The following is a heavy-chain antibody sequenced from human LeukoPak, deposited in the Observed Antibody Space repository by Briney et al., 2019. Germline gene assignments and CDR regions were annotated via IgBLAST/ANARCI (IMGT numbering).Heavy chain of an antibody. CDR2: IKQDGTEK. CDR1: GFTFTTYW. D-gene: IGHD5-12*01. Sequence: PGESLRLSCAASGFTFTTYWMSWVRQAPGKGLEWVANIKQDGTEKYYVDSVKGRFTISRDNAKNSLYLQMNSLRAEDTAVYYCARGYSGYEHFDYWGQGTLVTVSS. V-gene: IGHV3-7*03. J-gene: IGHJ4*02. CDR3: ARGYSGYEHFDY.